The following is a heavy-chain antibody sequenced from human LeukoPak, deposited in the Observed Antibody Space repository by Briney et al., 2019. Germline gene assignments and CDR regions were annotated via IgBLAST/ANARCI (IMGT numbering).Heavy chain of an antibody. V-gene: IGHV4-34*01. CDR2: INHSGST. D-gene: IGHD3-10*01. CDR1: GGSFRGYY. CDR3: ARGQGQLWFGELVWYFDL. Sequence: SETLSLTCAVYGGSFRGYYWSWIRQPPGKGLEWIGEINHSGSTNYNPSLKSRVTISVDTSKNQFSLKLSSVTAADTAVYYCARGQGQLWFGELVWYFDLWGRGTLVTVSS. J-gene: IGHJ2*01.